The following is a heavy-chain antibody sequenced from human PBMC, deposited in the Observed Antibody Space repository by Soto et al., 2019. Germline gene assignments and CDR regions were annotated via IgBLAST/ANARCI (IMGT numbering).Heavy chain of an antibody. Sequence: SETLSLTCTVSGGSISSYYWSWIRQPAGKGLEWIGRIYTSGSTNYNPSLKSRVTTSVDTSKNQFSLKLSSVTAADTAVYYCERVEGREGWFDPWGQGTLVTVSS. CDR1: GGSISSYY. J-gene: IGHJ5*02. V-gene: IGHV4-4*07. CDR2: IYTSGST. CDR3: ERVEGREGWFDP. D-gene: IGHD1-1*01.